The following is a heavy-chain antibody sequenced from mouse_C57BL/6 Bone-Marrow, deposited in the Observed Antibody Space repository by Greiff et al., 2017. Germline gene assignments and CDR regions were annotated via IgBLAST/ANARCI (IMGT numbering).Heavy chain of an antibody. CDR2: ISYDGSN. Sequence: EVQLQQSGPGLVKPSQSLSLTCSVTGYSITSGYYWNWIRQFPGNKLEWMGYISYDGSNNYNPSLKNRISITRDTSKNQFFLKLNSVTTEDTATYYCAREETGTKWYFDVWGTGTTVTVSS. CDR3: AREETGTKWYFDV. V-gene: IGHV3-6*01. CDR1: GYSITSGYY. J-gene: IGHJ1*03. D-gene: IGHD4-1*01.